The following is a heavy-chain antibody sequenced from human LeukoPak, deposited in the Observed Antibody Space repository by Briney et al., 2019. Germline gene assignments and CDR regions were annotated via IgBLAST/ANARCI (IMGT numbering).Heavy chain of an antibody. CDR1: GFTFSSYA. CDR3: AGEAYYYDSSGYYLQY. D-gene: IGHD3-22*01. J-gene: IGHJ4*02. Sequence: PGGSLRLSCAASGFTFSSYAMHWVRQAPGKGLEWVAVISYDGSNKYYADSVKGRFTISRDNSKNTLYLQMNSLRAEDTAVYYCAGEAYYYDSSGYYLQYWGQGTLVTVSS. CDR2: ISYDGSNK. V-gene: IGHV3-30-3*01.